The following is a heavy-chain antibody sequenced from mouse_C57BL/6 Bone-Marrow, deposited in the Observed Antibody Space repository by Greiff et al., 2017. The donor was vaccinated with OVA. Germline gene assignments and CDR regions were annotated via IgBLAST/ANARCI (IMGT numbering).Heavy chain of an antibody. V-gene: IGHV1-76*01. J-gene: IGHJ3*01. CDR3: ARDYDYPLAY. D-gene: IGHD2-4*01. CDR2: IYPGSGNT. Sequence: VQLQQSGAELVRPGASVKLSCKASGYTFTDYYINWVKQRPGQGLEWIARIYPGSGNTYYNEKFKGKATLTAEKSSSTAYMQLSSLTSEDSAVYFCARDYDYPLAYWGQGTLVTVSA. CDR1: GYTFTDYY.